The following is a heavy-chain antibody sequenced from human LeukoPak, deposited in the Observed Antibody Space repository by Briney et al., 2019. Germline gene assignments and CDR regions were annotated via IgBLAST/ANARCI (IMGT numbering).Heavy chain of an antibody. J-gene: IGHJ5*02. V-gene: IGHV3-30*18. CDR2: ISYDGSNK. CDR3: AKDVVVVTAGHTENWFDP. Sequence: PGGSLRLSCAASGFTFSSYGMHWVRQAPGKGLEWVAVISYDGSNKYYADSVKGRFTISRDNSKNTLYLQMNSLRAEDTAVYYCAKDVVVVTAGHTENWFDPWGQGTLVTVSS. CDR1: GFTFSSYG. D-gene: IGHD2-21*02.